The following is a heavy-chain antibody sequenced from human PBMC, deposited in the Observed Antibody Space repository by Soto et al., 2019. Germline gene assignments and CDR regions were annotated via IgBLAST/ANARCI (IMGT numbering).Heavy chain of an antibody. CDR3: VLLSSSGRRAFDY. Sequence: SETLSLTCTVSCGSISSYYWSWIRQPPGKGLEWIGYIYYSGSTNYNPSLKSRVTISVDTSKNQFSLKLSSVTAADTAVYYCVLLSSSGRRAFDYWGQGTQVTVSS. J-gene: IGHJ4*02. V-gene: IGHV4-59*01. D-gene: IGHD2-15*01. CDR1: CGSISSYY. CDR2: IYYSGST.